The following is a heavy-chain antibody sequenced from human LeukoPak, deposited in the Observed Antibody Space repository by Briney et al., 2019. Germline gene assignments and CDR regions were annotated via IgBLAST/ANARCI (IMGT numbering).Heavy chain of an antibody. D-gene: IGHD3-3*01. Sequence: ASVKVSCKASGYTFTSYDINWVRQATGQGLEWMGWMNPNSGNTGYAQKFQGRVTMTRNTSISTAYMELSSLRSEDTAVYYCARGLKFLEWLLYPSYYYYMDVWGKGTTVTVSS. CDR2: MNPNSGNT. J-gene: IGHJ6*03. V-gene: IGHV1-8*01. CDR1: GYTFTSYD. CDR3: ARGLKFLEWLLYPSYYYYMDV.